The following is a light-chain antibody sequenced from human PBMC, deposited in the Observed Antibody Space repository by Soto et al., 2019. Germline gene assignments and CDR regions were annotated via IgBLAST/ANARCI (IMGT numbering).Light chain of an antibody. J-gene: IGKJ5*01. CDR3: QQYNNWPPIT. V-gene: IGKV3-11*01. Sequence: EIVLTQSPATLSLSPGESATLSCRASQSVRSSLAWYQHKPGQAPRLLIYNASNRATGIPARFSGSGSGTDFTLTISSLEPEDFAVYYCQQYNNWPPITFGQGTRLEIK. CDR2: NAS. CDR1: QSVRSS.